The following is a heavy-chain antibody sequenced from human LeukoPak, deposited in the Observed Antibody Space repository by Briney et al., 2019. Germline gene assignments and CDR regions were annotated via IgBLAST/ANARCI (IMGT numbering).Heavy chain of an antibody. V-gene: IGHV4-39*01. D-gene: IGHD5-12*01. Sequence: SETLSLTCTVSGGSISSSSYYWGWIRQPPGKGLEWIGSIDYSGSTYYNPSLKSRVTISVATSKNQFSLKLSSVTAADTAVYYCARQESSDIVATIFGWFDPWGQGTLVTVSS. CDR3: ARQESSDIVATIFGWFDP. CDR1: GGSISSSSYY. J-gene: IGHJ5*02. CDR2: IDYSGST.